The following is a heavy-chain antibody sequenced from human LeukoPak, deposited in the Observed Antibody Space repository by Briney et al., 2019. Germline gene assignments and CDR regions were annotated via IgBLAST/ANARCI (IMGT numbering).Heavy chain of an antibody. V-gene: IGHV4-59*01. CDR3: ARDRWEQWVGVTYYYYGMDV. CDR2: IYYSGST. J-gene: IGHJ6*02. D-gene: IGHD1-26*01. CDR1: GGSISSYY. Sequence: PSETLSLTCTVSGGSISSYYWSWIRQPPGKGLEWIGYIYYSGSTNYNPSLKSRVTISVDTSKNQFSLKLSSVTAADTAVYYCARDRWEQWVGVTYYYYGMDVWGQGTTVTVSS.